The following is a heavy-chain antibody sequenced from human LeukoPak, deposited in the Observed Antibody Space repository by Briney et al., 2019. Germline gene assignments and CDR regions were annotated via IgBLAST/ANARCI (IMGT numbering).Heavy chain of an antibody. V-gene: IGHV3-30*18. J-gene: IGHJ4*02. Sequence: GGSLRLSCAASGFTFSSYGMHWVRQAPGKGLEWVAVISYDGSNKYYADSVKGRFTISRDNSKNTLYLQMNSLRAEDTAVYYCAKDSSGWSHWGQGTLVTVSS. D-gene: IGHD6-19*01. CDR1: GFTFSSYG. CDR2: ISYDGSNK. CDR3: AKDSSGWSH.